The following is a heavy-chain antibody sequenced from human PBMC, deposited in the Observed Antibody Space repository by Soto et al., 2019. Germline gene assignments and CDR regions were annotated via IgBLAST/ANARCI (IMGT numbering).Heavy chain of an antibody. V-gene: IGHV3-33*01. D-gene: IGHD3-16*02. CDR2: MWYDGSNK. CDR1: GFTFSSHG. Sequence: QVQLVESGGGVVQPGRSLRLSCAASGFTFSSHGMHWVRQAPGKGLEWVAVMWYDGSNKYYADSVKGRFTISRDKSKNTLYLQMNSLRAEDTAVYYCARDGAFGGVIVQYYFDYWGQGTLVTVSS. CDR3: ARDGAFGGVIVQYYFDY. J-gene: IGHJ4*02.